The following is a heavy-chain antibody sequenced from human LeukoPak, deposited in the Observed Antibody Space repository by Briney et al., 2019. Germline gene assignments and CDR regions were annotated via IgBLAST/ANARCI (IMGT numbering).Heavy chain of an antibody. Sequence: SQTLSLACTVSGGSISSGDYYWSWIRQPPGKGLEWIGYIYYSGSTYYNPSLKSRVTISVDTSKNQFSLKLSSVTAADTAVYYCAREWSGYDLYYFDYWGQETLVTVSS. CDR1: GGSISSGDYY. CDR2: IYYSGST. D-gene: IGHD5-12*01. J-gene: IGHJ4*02. CDR3: AREWSGYDLYYFDY. V-gene: IGHV4-30-4*01.